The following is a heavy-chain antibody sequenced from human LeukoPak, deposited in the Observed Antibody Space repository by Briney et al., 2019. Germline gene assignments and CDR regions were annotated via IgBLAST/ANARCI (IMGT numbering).Heavy chain of an antibody. D-gene: IGHD2-15*01. Sequence: ASVKVSCKASGYTFTGYYMHWVRQAPGQGLEWMGWINPNSGGTNYAQKFQGRVTMTRDTSIGTAYMELSRLRSDDTAVYYCARVGYCSGGSCYWAADAFDIWGQGTMVTVSS. V-gene: IGHV1-2*02. CDR3: ARVGYCSGGSCYWAADAFDI. J-gene: IGHJ3*02. CDR2: INPNSGGT. CDR1: GYTFTGYY.